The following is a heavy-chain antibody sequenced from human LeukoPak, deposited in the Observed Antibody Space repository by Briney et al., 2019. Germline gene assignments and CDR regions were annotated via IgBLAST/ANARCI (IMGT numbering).Heavy chain of an antibody. V-gene: IGHV4-59*08. CDR1: GGSISSYY. D-gene: IGHD4-17*01. J-gene: IGHJ4*02. CDR2: IYYRGRT. CDR3: ARQSYGDYFDD. Sequence: PSETLSLTCTVYGGSISSYYWSWIRQPPGKGLEWIVYIYYRGRTSYKPSLKSRVTILVDTSKNQFSLKLSSVTAVDTAVYYCARQSYGDYFDDRGQGTLVSVS.